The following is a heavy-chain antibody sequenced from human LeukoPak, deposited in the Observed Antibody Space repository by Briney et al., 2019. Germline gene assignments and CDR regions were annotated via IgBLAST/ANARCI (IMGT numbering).Heavy chain of an antibody. CDR1: GFTFSSYE. D-gene: IGHD5-24*01. CDR2: ISSSGSTI. CDR3: AGRDGYNTDY. V-gene: IGHV3-48*03. Sequence: GGSLRLSCAASGFTFSSYETNWVRQAPGKGLEWVSYISSSGSTIYYADSVKGRFTISRDNAKNSLYLQMNSLRAEDTAVYYCAGRDGYNTDYWGQGTLVTVSS. J-gene: IGHJ4*02.